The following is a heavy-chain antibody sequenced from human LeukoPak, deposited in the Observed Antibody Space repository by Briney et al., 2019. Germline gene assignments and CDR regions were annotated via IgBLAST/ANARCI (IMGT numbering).Heavy chain of an antibody. CDR2: IYTSGST. Sequence: PSQTLSLTCTVSGGSISSGSYYWSWIRQPAGKGLEWIGRIYTSGSTNYNPSLKSRVTISVDTSKNQFSLKLSSVTAADTAVYYCARGDAWAAAGTWFGLDYWGQGTLVTVSS. J-gene: IGHJ4*02. CDR1: GGSISSGSYY. V-gene: IGHV4-61*02. D-gene: IGHD6-13*01. CDR3: ARGDAWAAAGTWFGLDY.